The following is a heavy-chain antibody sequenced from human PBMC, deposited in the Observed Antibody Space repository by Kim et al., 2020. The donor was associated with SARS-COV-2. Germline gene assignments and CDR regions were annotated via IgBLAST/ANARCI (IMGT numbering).Heavy chain of an antibody. D-gene: IGHD2-8*02. V-gene: IGHV3-30*18. CDR2: ISYDGSNK. CDR3: AKDLVVWDYGMDV. J-gene: IGHJ6*02. Sequence: GGSLRLSCAASGFTFSSYGMHWVRQAPGKGLEWGAVISYDGSNKYYADSVKGRFTISRDNSKNTLYLQMNSLRAEDTAVYYCAKDLVVWDYGMDVWGQGTTVTVSS. CDR1: GFTFSSYG.